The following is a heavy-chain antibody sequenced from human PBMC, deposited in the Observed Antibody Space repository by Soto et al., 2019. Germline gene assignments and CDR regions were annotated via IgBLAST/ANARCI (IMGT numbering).Heavy chain of an antibody. D-gene: IGHD3-10*01. CDR2: ISWNGAAT. V-gene: IGHV3-9*01. Sequence: EVQLVESGGGLVQPGGSLRLSCAASGFTFDDYAIHWVRQAPGKGLEWVSGISWNGAATGYMNSVKGRFSISRENTKNSLCLQMNSQRSEDTAVYYCANLPLYGSGFDCWGQGTLVTVSS. J-gene: IGHJ4*02. CDR1: GFTFDDYA. CDR3: ANLPLYGSGFDC.